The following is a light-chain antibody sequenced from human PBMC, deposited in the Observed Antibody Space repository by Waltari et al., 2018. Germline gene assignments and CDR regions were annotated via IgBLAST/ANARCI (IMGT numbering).Light chain of an antibody. CDR3: CSYAGSDTWV. J-gene: IGLJ3*02. V-gene: IGLV2-23*01. CDR1: SSAVGSHDFNL. Sequence: QSALTQPASVSGSPGQSITISCTGTSSAVGSHDFNLVSWYQQHPGKAPKLMIYEGNKRPSGVSSRFSGSKSGNTASLTISGLQAEDEADYYCCSYAGSDTWVFGGGTKLTVL. CDR2: EGN.